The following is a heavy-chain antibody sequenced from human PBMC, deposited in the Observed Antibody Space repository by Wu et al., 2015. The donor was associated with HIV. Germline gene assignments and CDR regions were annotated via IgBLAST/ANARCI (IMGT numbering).Heavy chain of an antibody. J-gene: IGHJ2*01. CDR3: ASVTMVREFITFPPPDGR. V-gene: IGHV1-69*15. Sequence: QVQLVQSGAEVKKPESSVKVSCKASGGTFSSYAISWVRQAPGQGLEWMGRIIPIFGTANYAQKFQGRVTITADESTSTAYMELSSLRSEDTAVYYCASVTMVREFITFPPPDGRRGRGLPWSL. D-gene: IGHD3-10*01. CDR1: GGTFSSYA. CDR2: IIPIFGTA.